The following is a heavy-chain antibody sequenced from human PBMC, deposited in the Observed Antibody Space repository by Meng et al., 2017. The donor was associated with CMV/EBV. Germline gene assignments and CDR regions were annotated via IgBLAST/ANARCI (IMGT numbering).Heavy chain of an antibody. J-gene: IGHJ6*02. V-gene: IGHV3-74*01. CDR3: AREDYGYYGMDV. CDR2: INSDGSST. Sequence: GESLKISCAASGFTFSSYWMHWVRQAPGKGLVRVSRINSDGSSTSYADSVKGRFTISRDNAKNTLYLQMNSLRAEDTAVYYCAREDYGYYGMDVWGQGTTVTVSS. CDR1: GFTFSSYW.